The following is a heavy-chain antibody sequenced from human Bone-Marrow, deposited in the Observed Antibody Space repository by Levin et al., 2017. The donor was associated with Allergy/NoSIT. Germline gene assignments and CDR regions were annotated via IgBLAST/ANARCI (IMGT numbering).Heavy chain of an antibody. CDR1: GGSISSYY. CDR2: IYTSGST. Sequence: ESLKISCPVSGGSISSYYWSWIRQPAGKGLEWIGRIYTSGSTNYNPSLKSRVTMSVDTSKNQFSLKLSSVTAADTAVYYCARAEGVTMVRGVIEGGGWFDPWGQGTLVTVSS. CDR3: ARAEGVTMVRGVIEGGGWFDP. V-gene: IGHV4-4*07. D-gene: IGHD3-10*01. J-gene: IGHJ5*02.